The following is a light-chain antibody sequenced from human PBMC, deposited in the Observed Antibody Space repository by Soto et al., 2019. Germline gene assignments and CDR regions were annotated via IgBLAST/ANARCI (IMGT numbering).Light chain of an antibody. CDR2: DVS. Sequence: QPELTKPASVTGAPRQASRITNKGTSSDVGGYNYVSWYQQHPGKAPKLMIYDVSNRPSGVSNRFSGSKSGNTASLTISGLQAEDEADYYCSSYTSSSTFYVFGTGTKVTVL. V-gene: IGLV2-14*01. CDR1: SSDVGGYNY. J-gene: IGLJ1*01. CDR3: SSYTSSSTFYV.